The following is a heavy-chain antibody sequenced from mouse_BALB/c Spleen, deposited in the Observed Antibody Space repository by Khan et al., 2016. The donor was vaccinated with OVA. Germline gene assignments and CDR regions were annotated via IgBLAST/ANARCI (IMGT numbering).Heavy chain of an antibody. CDR3: ARAYYRYDGYYAMDY. Sequence: QVQLKESGPGLVAPSQSLSITCTVSGLSLSRYNIHWVRQPPGKGLEWLGMIWGGGGTDYNSTLKSRQSISKGNSKSQVFLKMNSLQTDDTAMYYCARAYYRYDGYYAMDYWGQGTSVTVSS. V-gene: IGHV2-6-4*01. CDR2: IWGGGGT. CDR1: GLSLSRYN. D-gene: IGHD2-14*01. J-gene: IGHJ4*01.